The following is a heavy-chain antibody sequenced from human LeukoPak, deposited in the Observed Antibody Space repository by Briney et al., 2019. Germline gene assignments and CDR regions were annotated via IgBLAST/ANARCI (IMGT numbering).Heavy chain of an antibody. CDR3: ARGLDYYVSSPFDY. D-gene: IGHD3-22*01. CDR1: GFTFSSYS. Sequence: GGSLRLSCAASGFTFSSYSMNWVRQAPGKGLEWVSSISSSSSYIYYADSVEGRFTISRDNAKNSLYLQMNSLRAEDTAVYYCARGLDYYVSSPFDYWGQGTLATVSS. V-gene: IGHV3-21*01. CDR2: ISSSSSYI. J-gene: IGHJ4*02.